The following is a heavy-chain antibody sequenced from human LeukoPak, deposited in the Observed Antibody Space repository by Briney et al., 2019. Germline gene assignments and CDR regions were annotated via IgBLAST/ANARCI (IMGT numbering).Heavy chain of an antibody. CDR2: ISWNSGSI. D-gene: IGHD6-19*01. Sequence: HAGGSLRLSCAASGFTFDNYAMHWVRQAPGKGLEWVSGISWNSGSIGYADSVKGRFTISRDNAKNSLYLQLNRLRADDTALYYCAKGLISSGWYDFFDYWGQGTLVTVSS. V-gene: IGHV3-9*01. CDR1: GFTFDNYA. J-gene: IGHJ4*02. CDR3: AKGLISSGWYDFFDY.